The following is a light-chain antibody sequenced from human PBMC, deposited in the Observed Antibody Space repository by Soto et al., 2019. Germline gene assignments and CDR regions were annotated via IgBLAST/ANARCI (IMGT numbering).Light chain of an antibody. J-gene: IGKJ5*01. CDR2: RAS. Sequence: EVVLTQSPATLSVSPGERATLSCRASESVNNKLGWYQQKPGQAPRLLIYRASTRATGIPASFSGSGSGTEFTLTISSPQSEDSAVYYCHQYNNWFPFTFGQGTRLEIK. CDR3: HQYNNWFPFT. V-gene: IGKV3-15*01. CDR1: ESVNNK.